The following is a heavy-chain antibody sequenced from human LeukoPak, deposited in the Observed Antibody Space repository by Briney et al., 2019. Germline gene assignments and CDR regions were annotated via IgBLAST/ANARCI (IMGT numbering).Heavy chain of an antibody. D-gene: IGHD3-10*01. CDR3: ARAMVRGVRPPYYYYYYMDV. Sequence: SVKVSCKASGGTFCSYAISWVRQAPGQGLEWMGGIIPIFGTANYAQKFQGRVTIIADESTRTAYMELSSLRSEDTAVYYCARAMVRGVRPPYYYYYYMDVWGKGTTVTVSS. CDR2: IIPIFGTA. J-gene: IGHJ6*03. V-gene: IGHV1-69*13. CDR1: GGTFCSYA.